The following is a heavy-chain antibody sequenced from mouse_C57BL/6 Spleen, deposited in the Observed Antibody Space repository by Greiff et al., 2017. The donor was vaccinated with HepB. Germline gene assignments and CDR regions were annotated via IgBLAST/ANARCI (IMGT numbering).Heavy chain of an antibody. J-gene: IGHJ3*01. Sequence: DVHLVESGPGLVKPSQSLSLTCSVTGYSITSGYYWNWIRQFPGNKLEWMGYISYDGSNNYNPSLENRISITRDTSKNQFFLKLNSVTTEDTATYYCARDQGFAYWGQGTLVTVSA. D-gene: IGHD3-2*02. CDR2: ISYDGSN. V-gene: IGHV3-6*01. CDR1: GYSITSGYY. CDR3: ARDQGFAY.